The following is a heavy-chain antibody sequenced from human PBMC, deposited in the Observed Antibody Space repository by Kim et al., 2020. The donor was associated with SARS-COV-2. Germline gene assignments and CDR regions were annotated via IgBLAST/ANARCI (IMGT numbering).Heavy chain of an antibody. CDR2: IYTSGST. V-gene: IGHV4-61*02. D-gene: IGHD3-10*01. CDR1: GGFISSGSYY. J-gene: IGHJ4*02. Sequence: SETLSLTCTVSGGFISSGSYYWSWIRQPAGKGLEWIGRIYTSGSTNYNPSLKSRVTISVDTSKNQFSLKLSSVTAADTAVYYCASFGDYVDYWGQGTLVTVSS. CDR3: ASFGDYVDY.